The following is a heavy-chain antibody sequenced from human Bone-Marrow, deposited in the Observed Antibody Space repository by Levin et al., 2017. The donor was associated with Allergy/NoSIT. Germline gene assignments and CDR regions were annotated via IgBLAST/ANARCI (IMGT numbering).Heavy chain of an antibody. CDR3: ARMVSSSGNIGSYSGSYPDVCDV. V-gene: IGHV2-70*01. D-gene: IGHD1-26*01. CDR2: VDWDDDK. Sequence: ESGPTLVKPTETLTLTCTFSGFSLTTRGMCVTWIRQPPGKALEWLAFVDWDDDKTYNASLKSRLTVSRDKSKNDVVLTLTNVHPSPTFTYYCARMVSSSGNIGSYSGSYPDVCDVWGPGKEVTVSS. J-gene: IGHJ3*01. CDR1: GFSLTTRGMC.